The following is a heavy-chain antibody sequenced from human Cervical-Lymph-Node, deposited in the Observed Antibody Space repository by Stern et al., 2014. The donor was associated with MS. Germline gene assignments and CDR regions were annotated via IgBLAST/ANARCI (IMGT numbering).Heavy chain of an antibody. Sequence: QVQLVESGGGVVQPGRSLRLSCAASGFTFSSYGMHWVRQAPGKGLEWVAVISYDGSNKYYADSVKGRFTISRDNSKNTLYLQMNSLRAEDTAVYYCAKDPGRDGRDYWGQGTLVTVSS. D-gene: IGHD5-24*01. J-gene: IGHJ4*02. CDR1: GFTFSSYG. CDR2: ISYDGSNK. V-gene: IGHV3-30*18. CDR3: AKDPGRDGRDY.